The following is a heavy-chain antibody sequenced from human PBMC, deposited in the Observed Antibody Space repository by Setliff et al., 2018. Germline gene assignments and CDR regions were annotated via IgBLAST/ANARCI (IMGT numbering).Heavy chain of an antibody. V-gene: IGHV3-7*01. J-gene: IGHJ5*02. D-gene: IGHD3-3*01. CDR1: GFTFSSLW. CDR3: ARDVFDFRTGQAGP. Sequence: GGSLRLSCSASGFTFSSLWMAWVRQAPGKGLEWVANINQGGSDQFYVESVKGRFTISRDNAKNSLYLQMNSLRVEDTAVYYCARDVFDFRTGQAGPWVQGTLVTVSS. CDR2: INQGGSDQ.